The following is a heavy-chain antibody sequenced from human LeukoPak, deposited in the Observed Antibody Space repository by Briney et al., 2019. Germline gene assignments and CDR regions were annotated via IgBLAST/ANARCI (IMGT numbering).Heavy chain of an antibody. CDR3: ARDRRVVVPAATYYYGMDV. V-gene: IGHV1-46*01. J-gene: IGHJ6*02. CDR1: GYTFTSYY. Sequence: GASVKVSCKASGYTFTSYYMHWVRQAPGQGLEWMGIINPSGGSTSYAQKFQGRVTMTRDTSTSAVYMELSSLRSGDTAVYYCARDRRVVVPAATYYYGMDVWGQGTTVTVSS. CDR2: INPSGGST. D-gene: IGHD2-2*01.